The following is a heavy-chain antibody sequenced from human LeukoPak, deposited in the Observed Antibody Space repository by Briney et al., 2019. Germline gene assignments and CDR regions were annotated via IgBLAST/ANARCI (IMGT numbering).Heavy chain of an antibody. J-gene: IGHJ6*02. CDR3: TRGMAVAGRGDYYYGMDV. Sequence: GGSLRLSCAASGFTFDDYGMSWVRQAPGKGLVWVSRFNHDGSFTNYADSVKGRFTISRDNAKNTLYLQMNSLRGEDTAVYYCTRGMAVAGRGDYYYGMDVWGQGTTVTVSS. V-gene: IGHV3-74*01. CDR1: GFTFDDYG. D-gene: IGHD6-19*01. CDR2: FNHDGSFT.